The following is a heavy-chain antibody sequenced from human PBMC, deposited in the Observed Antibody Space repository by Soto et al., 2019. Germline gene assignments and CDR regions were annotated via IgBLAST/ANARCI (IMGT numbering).Heavy chain of an antibody. CDR2: IYSDGRT. CDR3: ARIETGYYFDH. V-gene: IGHV3-66*01. Sequence: EVQLVESGGGLVQPGGSLRLSCAASGFTVSSNYMSWVRRAPGKGLEWVSVIYSDGRTYYADSVKGSFTLSRDNSKNTLYLQMNSLRAEDTAVYYCARIETGYYFDHWGQGTLFTVSS. J-gene: IGHJ4*02. CDR1: GFTVSSNY. D-gene: IGHD7-27*01.